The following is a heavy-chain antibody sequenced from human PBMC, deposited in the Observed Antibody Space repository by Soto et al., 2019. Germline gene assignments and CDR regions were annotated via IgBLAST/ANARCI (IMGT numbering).Heavy chain of an antibody. CDR1: GFIFSSA. V-gene: IGHV3-30-3*01. CDR3: ARDLGYCTSTRCYSSQGPLDY. CDR2: ISYDGSNE. Sequence: QVQLVESGGGVVQPGKSLRLSCAVSGFIFSSALHWVRQAPGKGLEWVAVISYDGSNEHYSDSVKGRFTVSRDNSKNTLYLQMNSLPPEDTAVYYCARDLGYCTSTRCYSSQGPLDYWGQGTLVTVSS. D-gene: IGHD2-2*01. J-gene: IGHJ4*02.